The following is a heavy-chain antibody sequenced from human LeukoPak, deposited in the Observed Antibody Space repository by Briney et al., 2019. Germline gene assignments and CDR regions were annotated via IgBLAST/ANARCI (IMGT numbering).Heavy chain of an antibody. V-gene: IGHV4-34*01. CDR2: INHSGST. J-gene: IGHJ4*02. D-gene: IGHD3-3*01. CDR3: ARFSNFWSGYFYY. CDR1: GGSFSGYY. Sequence: PSETLSLTCAVYGGSFSGYYWSWIRQPPGKGLEWIGEINHSGSTNYNPSLKSRVTISVDTSKNQFSLKLSPVTAADTAVYYCARFSNFWSGYFYYWGQGTLVTVSS.